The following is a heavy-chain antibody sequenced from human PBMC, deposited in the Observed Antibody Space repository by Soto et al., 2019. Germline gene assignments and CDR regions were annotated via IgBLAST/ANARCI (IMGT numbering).Heavy chain of an antibody. V-gene: IGHV3-23*01. CDR1: GFTFSNYA. CDR3: AKDPTSGRIVGDSD. D-gene: IGHD1-26*01. CDR2: ISASGVST. J-gene: IGHJ4*02. Sequence: EVQLLESGGGLVQPGGSLRLSCAASGFTFSNYAMSWVRQAPGKGLQWVSAISASGVSTYYADFVKGRFTISRDNSKNTLYLQMNSLRVEDTALYYCAKDPTSGRIVGDSDCGQGTLVTVSS.